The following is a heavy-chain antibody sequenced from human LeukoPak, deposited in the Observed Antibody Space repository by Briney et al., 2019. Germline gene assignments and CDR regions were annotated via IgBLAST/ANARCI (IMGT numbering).Heavy chain of an antibody. V-gene: IGHV3-30*03. CDR3: ARAIRAPGTPENAFDI. J-gene: IGHJ3*02. CDR1: GFTFSSYS. Sequence: PGGSLRLSCAASGFTFSSYSMNWVRQAPGEGLEWVAVISGDGTDKYYADSVKGRLTISRDNSQSTLYLHMNSLSTEDTALYYCARAIRAPGTPENAFDIWGQGTMVTVSS. CDR2: ISGDGTDK. D-gene: IGHD6-13*01.